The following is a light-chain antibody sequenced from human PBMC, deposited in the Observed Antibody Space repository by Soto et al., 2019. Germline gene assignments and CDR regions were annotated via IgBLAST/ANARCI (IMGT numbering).Light chain of an antibody. V-gene: IGKV3-20*01. CDR1: QSVSSSY. J-gene: IGKJ1*01. CDR2: GAS. Sequence: EIVLTQSPGTLSLSPGERATLSCRASQSVSSSYLAWYQRKPGQAPRLLIYGASSMATGIPDRFSGSGSGTDFTITISRLEPEDFAVFYCHQYGSSPWTFGQGTKVEIK. CDR3: HQYGSSPWT.